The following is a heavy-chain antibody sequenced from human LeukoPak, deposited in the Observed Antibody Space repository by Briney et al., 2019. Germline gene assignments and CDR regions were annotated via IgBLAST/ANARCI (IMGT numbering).Heavy chain of an antibody. D-gene: IGHD5-18*01. CDR2: IHPNSGGT. Sequence: GASVKVSCKASGYTFITYYMHWVRQAPGQGLEWMGWIHPNSGGTSYAQKFQGWVTMTRDTSISTAYMELTRLRSDDTAMYYCATSGYTYGALDIWGQGTMVTVSS. CDR3: ATSGYTYGALDI. V-gene: IGHV1-2*04. J-gene: IGHJ3*02. CDR1: GYTFITYY.